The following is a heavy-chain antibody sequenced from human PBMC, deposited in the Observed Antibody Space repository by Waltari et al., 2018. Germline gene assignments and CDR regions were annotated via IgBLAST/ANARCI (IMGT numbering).Heavy chain of an antibody. CDR3: ARDIRGPVGQRPPWYFDL. D-gene: IGHD3-10*01. V-gene: IGHV3-74*01. Sequence: EVQLVESGGGLVQPGGSLRLSCAASGFTFSSYWMHWVRQAPGKGLVGVSRINMDGSSTSYADSVKGRFTISRDNAKNTLYLQMNSLRAEDTAVYYCARDIRGPVGQRPPWYFDLWGRGTLVTVSS. CDR1: GFTFSSYW. CDR2: INMDGSST. J-gene: IGHJ2*01.